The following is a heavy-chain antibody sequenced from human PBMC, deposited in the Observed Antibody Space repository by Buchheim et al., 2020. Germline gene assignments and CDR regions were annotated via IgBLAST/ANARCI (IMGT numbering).Heavy chain of an antibody. V-gene: IGHV3-33*01. CDR1: GFTFSSYG. Sequence: QVHLVESGGGVVQPGRSLRLSCAASGFTFSSYGMHWVRQAPGKGLEWVAVIWYDGSNKYYADSVKGRFTISRDNSKNTLYLQMNSLRAEDTAVYYCARGTTVTTPYYYGMDVWGQGTT. J-gene: IGHJ6*02. CDR3: ARGTTVTTPYYYGMDV. CDR2: IWYDGSNK. D-gene: IGHD4-11*01.